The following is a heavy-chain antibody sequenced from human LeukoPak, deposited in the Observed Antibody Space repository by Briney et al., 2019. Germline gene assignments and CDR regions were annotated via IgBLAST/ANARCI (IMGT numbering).Heavy chain of an antibody. CDR3: ARGPGEYYFDY. V-gene: IGHV3-21*01. CDR2: IDFTSRYI. Sequence: PGGSLRLSCAASGFTFSSYSMNWVRQAPGKGLEWVSSIDFTSRYIYNADSVKGRFTTSRDNAKNSLDLQMNSLKVEDTAVYYCARGPGEYYFDYWGQGTLVTVSS. D-gene: IGHD3-16*01. CDR1: GFTFSSYS. J-gene: IGHJ4*02.